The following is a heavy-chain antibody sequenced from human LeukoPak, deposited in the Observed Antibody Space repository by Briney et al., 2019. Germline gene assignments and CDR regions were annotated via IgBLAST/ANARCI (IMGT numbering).Heavy chain of an antibody. V-gene: IGHV3-30*18. D-gene: IGHD1-26*01. CDR2: ISYDGSNK. CDR3: AKGWQLVDY. CDR1: GFTFSSYG. Sequence: GGSLRLSCAASGFTFSSYGMHWVRQAPGKGLEWVAVISYDGSNKYYADSVKGRFTISRDNSKNTLYLQMNSLGPEDTAVYYCAKGWQLVDYWGQGTLVTVFS. J-gene: IGHJ4*02.